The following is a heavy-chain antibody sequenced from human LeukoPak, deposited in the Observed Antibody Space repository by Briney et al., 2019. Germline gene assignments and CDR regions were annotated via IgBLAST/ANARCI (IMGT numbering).Heavy chain of an antibody. CDR2: VSGSGDRM. CDR3: AKAAAAPGFDF. Sequence: GGSLRLSCAASGFTSSSYALNWVRQAPGKGLEWVATVSGSGDRMYHADSVKGRFTISRDNSKNTIYLQMNSLRAEDTALYYCAKAAAAPGFDFWGPGTLVTVSS. CDR1: GFTSSSYA. D-gene: IGHD6-13*01. V-gene: IGHV3-23*01. J-gene: IGHJ4*02.